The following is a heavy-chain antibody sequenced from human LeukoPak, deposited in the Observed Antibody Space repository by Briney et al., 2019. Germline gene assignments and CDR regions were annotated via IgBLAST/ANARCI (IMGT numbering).Heavy chain of an antibody. CDR2: IYSDGSNT. V-gene: IGHV3-74*01. D-gene: IGHD2-2*01. Sequence: PGGSLRLSCAASGFAFSTYWMHWVRQAPGKGLVWVSRIYSDGSNTIYADSVKGRFTISRDNAKNTLYLQMNILRVEDTALYFCVRDYQFIQEVWGQGTTVTVSS. J-gene: IGHJ6*02. CDR1: GFAFSTYW. CDR3: VRDYQFIQEV.